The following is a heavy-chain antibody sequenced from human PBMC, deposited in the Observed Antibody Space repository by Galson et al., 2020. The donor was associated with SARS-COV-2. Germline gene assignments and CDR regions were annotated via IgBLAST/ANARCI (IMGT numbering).Heavy chain of an antibody. J-gene: IGHJ4*02. CDR1: GGSFSGYY. CDR2: INHSGST. V-gene: IGHV4-34*01. Sequence: SETLSLTCAVYGGSFSGYYWSWIRQPPGKGLEWIGEINHSGSTNYNPSLKSRVTISVDTSKNQFSLKLSSVTAADTAVYYCARAYYDSSGRRGAVDYWGQGTLVTVSS. CDR3: ARAYYDSSGRRGAVDY. D-gene: IGHD3-22*01.